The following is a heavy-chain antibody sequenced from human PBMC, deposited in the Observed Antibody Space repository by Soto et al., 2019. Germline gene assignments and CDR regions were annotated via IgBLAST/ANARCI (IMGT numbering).Heavy chain of an antibody. CDR3: AKGRYCSGGSCYSDWFEP. CDR2: ISGSGGST. J-gene: IGHJ5*02. CDR1: GFTFSSYA. Sequence: GGSLRLSCAASGFTFSSYAMSWVRQAPGKGLEWVSAISGSGGSTYYADSVKGRFTISRDNSKNTLYLQMNSLRAEDTAVYYCAKGRYCSGGSCYSDWFEPWGQGTRVTVSS. V-gene: IGHV3-23*01. D-gene: IGHD2-15*01.